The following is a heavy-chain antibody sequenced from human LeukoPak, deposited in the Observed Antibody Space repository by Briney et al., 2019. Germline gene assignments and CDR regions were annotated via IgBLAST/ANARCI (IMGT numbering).Heavy chain of an antibody. Sequence: GGSLRLSCAVSGFTFSSYWMHWVRQAPGKGLVWVSRINRDGSSTSYADSVKGRFTISRDNAKNTLYLQMNSLRAEDTAVYYCARRPLPAAISYHFDYWGHGTPVTVSS. CDR2: INRDGSST. CDR1: GFTFSSYW. J-gene: IGHJ4*01. CDR3: ARRPLPAAISYHFDY. V-gene: IGHV3-74*01. D-gene: IGHD2-2*01.